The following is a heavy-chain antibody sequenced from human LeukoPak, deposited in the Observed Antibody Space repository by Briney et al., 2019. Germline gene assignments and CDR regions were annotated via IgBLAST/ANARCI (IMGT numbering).Heavy chain of an antibody. CDR3: ARHPSDYDSSGYPLNAFDI. D-gene: IGHD3-22*01. CDR2: IYYSGST. CDR1: GGSISSGGYY. Sequence: PSQTLSLTCTVSGGSISSGGYYWSWIRQHPGKGLEWIGYIYYSGSTYYNPSLKSRVTISVDTSKNQFSLKLSSVTAVDTAVYYCARHPSDYDSSGYPLNAFDIWGQGTMVTVSS. J-gene: IGHJ3*02. V-gene: IGHV4-31*03.